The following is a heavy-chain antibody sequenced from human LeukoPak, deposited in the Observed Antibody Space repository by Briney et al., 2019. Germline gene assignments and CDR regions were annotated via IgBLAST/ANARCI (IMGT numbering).Heavy chain of an antibody. D-gene: IGHD3-22*01. V-gene: IGHV1-69*04. J-gene: IGHJ4*02. CDR1: GGTFSSYA. Sequence: SVKVSCEASGGTFSSYAISWVRQAPGQGLEWMGRIIPILGIANYAQKFQGRVTITADKSTSTAYMELSSLRSEDTAVYYCASASFEYYYDSSGIDYWGQGTLVTVSS. CDR2: IIPILGIA. CDR3: ASASFEYYYDSSGIDY.